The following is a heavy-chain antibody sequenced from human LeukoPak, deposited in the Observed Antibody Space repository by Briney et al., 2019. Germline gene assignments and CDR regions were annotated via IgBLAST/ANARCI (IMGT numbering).Heavy chain of an antibody. Sequence: GGSLRLSCAASGFTVSSNYMSWVRQAPGKGLEWVSAISGSGGSTYYADSVKGRFTISRDNSKNTLYLQMNSLRAEDTAVYYCAKAEIPGIAAAGNNYFDYWGQGTLVTVSS. CDR2: ISGSGGST. D-gene: IGHD6-13*01. V-gene: IGHV3-23*01. CDR3: AKAEIPGIAAAGNNYFDY. CDR1: GFTVSSNY. J-gene: IGHJ4*02.